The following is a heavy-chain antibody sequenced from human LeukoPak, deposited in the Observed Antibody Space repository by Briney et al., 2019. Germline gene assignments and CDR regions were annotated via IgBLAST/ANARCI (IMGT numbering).Heavy chain of an antibody. CDR3: AKGDYYDSSGPPDY. CDR1: GFTFDDYA. CDR2: ISWNSGSI. D-gene: IGHD3-22*01. J-gene: IGHJ4*02. V-gene: IGHV3-9*03. Sequence: PGRSLRLSCAASGFTFDDYAMHWVRQAPGKGLEWVSGISWNSGSIGYADSVKGRFTISRDNAKNSLYLQMNSLRAEDMASYYCAKGDYYDSSGPPDYWGQGTLVTVSS.